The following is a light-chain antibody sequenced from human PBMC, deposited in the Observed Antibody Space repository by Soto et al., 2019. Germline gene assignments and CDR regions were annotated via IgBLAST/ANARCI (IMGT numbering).Light chain of an antibody. CDR1: QPISNY. CDR2: TAS. Sequence: DIQMTQSPSSLSASVGDRVTITFLTSQPISNYLNWYQQKPGKAPSLLIYTASNLQTGVPSRFSGSGSGTHFTLTISSLQPEDFATYYCQQSYNTPRTFGQGTKVDI. V-gene: IGKV1-39*01. J-gene: IGKJ1*01. CDR3: QQSYNTPRT.